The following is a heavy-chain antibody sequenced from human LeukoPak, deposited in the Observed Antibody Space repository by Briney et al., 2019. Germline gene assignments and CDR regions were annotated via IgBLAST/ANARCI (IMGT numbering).Heavy chain of an antibody. V-gene: IGHV1-18*01. CDR2: ISAYNGNT. CDR3: ARDLGVLRFLERPSWFDP. CDR1: GYTFTSYG. Sequence: GASVKVSCKASGYTFTSYGISWVRQAPGQVLEWMGWISAYNGNTNYAQKLQGRVTMTTDTSTSTAYMELRSLRSDDTAVYYCARDLGVLRFLERPSWFDPWGQGTLVTVSS. D-gene: IGHD3-3*01. J-gene: IGHJ5*02.